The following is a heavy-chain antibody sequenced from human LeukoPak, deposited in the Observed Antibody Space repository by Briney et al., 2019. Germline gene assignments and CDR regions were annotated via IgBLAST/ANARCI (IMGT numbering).Heavy chain of an antibody. V-gene: IGHV5-51*01. Sequence: GESLKISCKGSGYRLTDYWIGWVRQMPGKGLEWMGIIYPGDSDTRYSPSFQGQVTISADKSINTAHLQWSSLKASDTAMYYCARGAAGTTPDYYYFGLDVWGQGTTVKVSS. CDR2: IYPGDSDT. D-gene: IGHD1-7*01. CDR3: ARGAAGTTPDYYYFGLDV. J-gene: IGHJ6*02. CDR1: GYRLTDYW.